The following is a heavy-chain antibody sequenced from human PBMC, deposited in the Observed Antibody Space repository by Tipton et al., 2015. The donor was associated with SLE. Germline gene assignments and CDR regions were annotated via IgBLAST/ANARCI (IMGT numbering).Heavy chain of an antibody. CDR2: IYYSGST. D-gene: IGHD5-24*01. V-gene: IGHV4-30-4*01. J-gene: IGHJ3*02. CDR3: ARDWDGDAFDI. Sequence: TLSLTCTVSRGSLSSGDYYWSWIRQPPGKGLEWIGYIYYSGSTYYNPSLKSRVTISVDTSKNQFSLRLSSLTAADTAVYYCARDWDGDAFDIWGQGTMVTVSS. CDR1: RGSLSSGDYY.